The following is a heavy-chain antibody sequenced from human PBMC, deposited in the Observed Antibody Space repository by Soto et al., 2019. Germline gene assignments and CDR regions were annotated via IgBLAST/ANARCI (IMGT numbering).Heavy chain of an antibody. CDR1: GFTFSSYS. Sequence: ESGGGLVQPGGSLRLSCAASGFTFSSYSMNWVRQAPGKGLEWVSYISSTGSTIYYADSVKGRFTISRDNAKNSLYLQLNSLRDEDTAVYYCARAHGSGSYNFDYWGQGPLVTVSS. V-gene: IGHV3-48*02. CDR3: ARAHGSGSYNFDY. J-gene: IGHJ4*02. D-gene: IGHD3-10*01. CDR2: ISSTGSTI.